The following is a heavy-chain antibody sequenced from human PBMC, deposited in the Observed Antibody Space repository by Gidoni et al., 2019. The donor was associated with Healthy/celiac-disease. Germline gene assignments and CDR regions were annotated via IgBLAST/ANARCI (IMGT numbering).Heavy chain of an antibody. J-gene: IGHJ4*02. CDR1: GGSISSGSYY. D-gene: IGHD3-22*01. CDR3: ARQIVVVNYFDY. V-gene: IGHV4-61*02. CDR2: IYTSGST. Sequence: QVQLQESGPGLVKPSQTLSLTCTVSGGSISSGSYYWSWIRQPAGKGLEWIGRIYTSGSTNYNPSLKSRVTISVDTSKNQFSLKLSSVTAADTAVYYCARQIVVVNYFDYWGQGTLVTVSS.